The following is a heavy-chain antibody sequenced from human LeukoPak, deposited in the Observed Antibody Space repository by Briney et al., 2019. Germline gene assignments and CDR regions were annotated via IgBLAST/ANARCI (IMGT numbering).Heavy chain of an antibody. Sequence: GGSPSPSCAASGFSFNNNAMDWVRQAPGKGLEWVSGVLGVGGATYYADSVKGRFTISRDNSMNTVYLQMTSLTAEDTAVYYCARERGSTNSYPLPIDYWGRGRLVSVSS. J-gene: IGHJ4*02. CDR2: VLGVGGAT. V-gene: IGHV3-23*01. CDR3: ARERGSTNSYPLPIDY. CDR1: GFSFNNNA. D-gene: IGHD6-13*01.